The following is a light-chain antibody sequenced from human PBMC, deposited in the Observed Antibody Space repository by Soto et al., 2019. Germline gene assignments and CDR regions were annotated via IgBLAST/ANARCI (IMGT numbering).Light chain of an antibody. CDR3: QSHDSSLNSWV. Sequence: QSVLTQPPSASASLGASVTLTCTLSSGYSNCKVDWYQLLPGTAPKLLIYGNTNRPSGVPDRFSGSKSGTSASLAITGLRAEDEADYYCQSHDSSLNSWVFGGGTKLTVL. V-gene: IGLV1-40*01. CDR2: GNT. CDR1: SGYSNCK. J-gene: IGLJ3*02.